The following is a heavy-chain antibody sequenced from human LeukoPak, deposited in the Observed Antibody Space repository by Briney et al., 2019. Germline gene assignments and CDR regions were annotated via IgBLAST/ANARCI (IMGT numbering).Heavy chain of an antibody. J-gene: IGHJ4*02. CDR3: ARSLTDYDILTGFDY. D-gene: IGHD3-9*01. CDR2: IYSGGST. CDR1: GFTVSSNY. Sequence: GGSLRLSCAASGFTVSSNYMSWVRQAPGKGLEWVSVIYSGGSTYYADSVKGRFTISRDNSKNTLYLQMNSLRAEDTAVYYCARSLTDYDILTGFDYWGQGTLVTVSS. V-gene: IGHV3-53*01.